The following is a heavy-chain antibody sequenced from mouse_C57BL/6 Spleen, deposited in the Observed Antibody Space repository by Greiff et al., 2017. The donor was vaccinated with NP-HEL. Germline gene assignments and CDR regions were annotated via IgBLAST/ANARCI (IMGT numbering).Heavy chain of an antibody. CDR1: GFNIKDYY. J-gene: IGHJ4*01. D-gene: IGHD2-1*01. Sequence: EVKLQQSGAELVKPGASVKLSCTASGFNIKDYYMHWVKQRTEQGLEWIGRIDPEDGETKYAPKFQGKATITADTSSSTAYLQLSSLTSEDTAVYYCASTLYGNSPDYYAMDYWGQGTSVTVSS. CDR3: ASTLYGNSPDYYAMDY. CDR2: IDPEDGET. V-gene: IGHV14-2*01.